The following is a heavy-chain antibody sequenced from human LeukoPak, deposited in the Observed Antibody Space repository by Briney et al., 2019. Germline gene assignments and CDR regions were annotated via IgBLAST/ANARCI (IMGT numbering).Heavy chain of an antibody. CDR2: TSHDGSYK. Sequence: PGGSLRLSCAASGFIFSSYGMHWVRQAPGKGLEWVAVTSHDGSYKYYVDTVKGRFTISRDNSKNTLYPQMSSLRAEDTAVYYCAKSSELGIRLAFDYWGQGTLVIVSS. CDR1: GFIFSSYG. J-gene: IGHJ4*02. CDR3: AKSSELGIRLAFDY. D-gene: IGHD7-27*01. V-gene: IGHV3-30*18.